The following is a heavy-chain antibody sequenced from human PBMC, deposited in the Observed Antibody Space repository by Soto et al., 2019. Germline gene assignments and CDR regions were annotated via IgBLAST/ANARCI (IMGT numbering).Heavy chain of an antibody. D-gene: IGHD6-19*01. J-gene: IGHJ4*02. CDR2: ISYDESDK. CDR3: ARDLSVAGPDY. CDR1: GFTFRSYA. V-gene: IGHV3-30*03. Sequence: PGGSLRRSCAASGFTFRSYAMHWVRQAPGKGLERVAVISYDESDKYYADSLKSRFTISRDNSKNTLYLQMNSLRGEDTSVYYCARDLSVAGPDYWGQGTLVTV.